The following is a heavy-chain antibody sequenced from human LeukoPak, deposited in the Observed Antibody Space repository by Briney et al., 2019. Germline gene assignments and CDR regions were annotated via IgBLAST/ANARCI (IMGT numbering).Heavy chain of an antibody. CDR1: GGSISSYY. Sequence: SETLSLTCTVSGGSISSYYWSWIRQPPGKGLEWIGYIYYSGSTYYNPSLKSRVTISVHTSKNQFSLKLSSVTAADTAVYYCARLSGYDWESXYDXXGQGTLVIVX. D-gene: IGHD5-12*01. CDR2: IYYSGST. V-gene: IGHV4-59*01. CDR3: ARLSGYDWESXYDX. J-gene: IGHJ4*02.